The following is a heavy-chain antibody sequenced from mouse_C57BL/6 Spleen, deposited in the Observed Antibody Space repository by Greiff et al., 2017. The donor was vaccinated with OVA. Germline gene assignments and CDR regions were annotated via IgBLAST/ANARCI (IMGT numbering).Heavy chain of an antibody. J-gene: IGHJ2*01. CDR2: INPNNGGT. D-gene: IGHD1-1*01. CDR1: GYTFTDYY. V-gene: IGHV1-26*01. CDR3: ARFLITTVRRYYFDY. Sequence: EVQLQQSGPELVKPGASVKISCKASGYTFTDYYMNWVKQSHGKSLEWIGDINPNNGGTSYNQKFKGKATLTVDKSSSTAYMELRSLTSEDSAVYYCARFLITTVRRYYFDYWGQGTTLTVSS.